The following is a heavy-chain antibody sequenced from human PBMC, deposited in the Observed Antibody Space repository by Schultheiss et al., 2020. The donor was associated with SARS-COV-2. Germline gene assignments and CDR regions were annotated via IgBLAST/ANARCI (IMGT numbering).Heavy chain of an antibody. CDR1: GFTFSNAW. J-gene: IGHJ4*02. CDR2: ISYDGSNK. D-gene: IGHD3-16*02. Sequence: GGSLRLSCAASGFTFSNAWMSWVRQAPGKGLEWVAVISYDGSNKYYADSVKGRFTISRDNSKNTLYLQMNSLRAEDTAVYYCVRLRLGELSPRTRGYFDYWGQGTLVTVSS. CDR3: VRLRLGELSPRTRGYFDY. V-gene: IGHV3-30*03.